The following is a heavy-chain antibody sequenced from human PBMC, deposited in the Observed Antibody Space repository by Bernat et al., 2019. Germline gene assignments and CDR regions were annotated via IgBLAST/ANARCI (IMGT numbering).Heavy chain of an antibody. J-gene: IGHJ2*01. CDR1: GGSIRSYY. D-gene: IGHD6-19*01. CDR3: ARDQIAVAGTNWYFDL. Sequence: QVQLQESGPGLVKPSETLSLTCTVSGGSIRSYYWSWIRQPPGKGLEWIGYIYYSGSTNYNPSLKSRVTISVDTSKNQFSLKLSSVTAADTAVYYCARDQIAVAGTNWYFDLWGRGTLVTVSS. CDR2: IYYSGST. V-gene: IGHV4-59*01.